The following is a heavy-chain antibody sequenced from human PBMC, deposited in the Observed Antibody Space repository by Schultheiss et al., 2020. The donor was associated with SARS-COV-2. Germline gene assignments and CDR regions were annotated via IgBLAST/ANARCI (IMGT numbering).Heavy chain of an antibody. CDR3: LVGARNIDY. CDR1: GFTFSSYW. D-gene: IGHD1-26*01. J-gene: IGHJ4*02. V-gene: IGHV3-15*01. CDR2: IKSKTDGGTT. Sequence: GGSLRLSCAASGFTFSSYWMSWVRQAPGKGLEWVGRIKSKTDGGTTDYAAPVKGRFTISRDDSKSIAYLQMNSLKTEDTAVYYCLVGARNIDYWGQGTLVTVSS.